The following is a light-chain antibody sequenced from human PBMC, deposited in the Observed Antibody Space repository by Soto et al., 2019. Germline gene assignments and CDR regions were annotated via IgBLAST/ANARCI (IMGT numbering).Light chain of an antibody. Sequence: EIVLTQSPGTLSLSPGERATLSCRASQSVSSSYLAWYQQKPGQAPRLLIYGASSRATGIPDRFSGRGSGTDFTLPISRLEPEDFAVYYCQQYGSSPKFGQGTKVEIK. J-gene: IGKJ1*01. V-gene: IGKV3-20*01. CDR1: QSVSSSY. CDR2: GAS. CDR3: QQYGSSPK.